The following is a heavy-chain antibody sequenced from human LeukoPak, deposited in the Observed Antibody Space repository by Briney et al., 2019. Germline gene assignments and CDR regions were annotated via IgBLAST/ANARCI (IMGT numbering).Heavy chain of an antibody. CDR2: ISGSGGST. CDR1: GFTFSSYA. Sequence: PGGSLRLSCAASGFTFSSYAMSWVRQAPGKGLEWVSAISGSGGSTHYADSVKGRFTISRDNSKNTLYLQMNSLRAEDTAVYYCAKGSYDSSGYFIYWGQGTLVTVSS. CDR3: AKGSYDSSGYFIY. D-gene: IGHD3-22*01. V-gene: IGHV3-23*01. J-gene: IGHJ4*02.